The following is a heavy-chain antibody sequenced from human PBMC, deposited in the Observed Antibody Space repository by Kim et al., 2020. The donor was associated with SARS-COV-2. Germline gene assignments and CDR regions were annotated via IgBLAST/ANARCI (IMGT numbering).Heavy chain of an antibody. Sequence: GGSLRLFGAASGFTFSSYSMNWVRQAPGKGLEWVSSISSSSSYIYYADSVKGRFTISRDNAKNSLYLQMNSLRAEDTAVYYCARGGMYGDYEYNWFDPWGQGTLVTVSS. CDR1: GFTFSSYS. D-gene: IGHD4-17*01. V-gene: IGHV3-21*04. J-gene: IGHJ5*02. CDR2: ISSSSSYI. CDR3: ARGGMYGDYEYNWFDP.